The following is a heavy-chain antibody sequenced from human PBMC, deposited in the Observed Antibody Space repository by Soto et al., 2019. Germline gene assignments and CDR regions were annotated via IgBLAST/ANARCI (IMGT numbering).Heavy chain of an antibody. Sequence: PGGSLRLSCAASGFTFSSYWMHWVRQAPGKGLVWVSRINRDGSSTSYADSVKGRFTISRDNAKNTLYLQMNSLRAEDTAVYYCAREIMTTVAIDYSGQGTLVTVYS. J-gene: IGHJ4*02. CDR3: AREIMTTVAIDY. CDR1: GFTFSSYW. D-gene: IGHD4-17*01. CDR2: INRDGSST. V-gene: IGHV3-74*01.